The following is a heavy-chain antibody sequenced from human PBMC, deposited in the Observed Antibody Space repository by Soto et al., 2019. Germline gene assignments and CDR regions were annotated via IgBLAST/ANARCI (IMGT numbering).Heavy chain of an antibody. D-gene: IGHD6-13*01. J-gene: IGHJ4*02. CDR1: GYTFTSYG. CDR3: ARWEGSYSSSWYGIY. CDR2: ISAYNGNT. Sequence: GASVKVSYKASGYTFTSYGISWVRQAPGQGLEWMGWISAYNGNTNYAQKLQGRVTMTTDTSTSTAYMELRSLRSDDTAVYYCARWEGSYSSSWYGIYWGQGTLVTVSS. V-gene: IGHV1-18*01.